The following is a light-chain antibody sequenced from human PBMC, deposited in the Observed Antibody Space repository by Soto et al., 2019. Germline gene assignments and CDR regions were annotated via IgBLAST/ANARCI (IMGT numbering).Light chain of an antibody. CDR2: GAS. Sequence: LVLTQSPGTLSLSPGERATLSCRARQRVCSSFLAWYQQKPGQAPRLLIYGASSRATGIPDRFSGGGPGTDFTLTIIRLEPEDFAVYYCQQCGSSRLTFGGGTKV. CDR1: QRVCSSF. V-gene: IGKV3-20*01. CDR3: QQCGSSRLT. J-gene: IGKJ4*01.